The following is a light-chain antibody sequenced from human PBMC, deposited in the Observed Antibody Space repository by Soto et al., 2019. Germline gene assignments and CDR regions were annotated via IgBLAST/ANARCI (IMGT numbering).Light chain of an antibody. CDR1: QSVSGTY. CDR2: GAS. Sequence: EIVLTQSPGTLSLSPGERATLSCRASQSVSGTYLAWYQQKPGQPPRLLIYGASSRATGIPDRFSGSGSGTDFPLTISRLEPEDFAVYHCHQYGSSPRTFGQGTKVDI. CDR3: HQYGSSPRT. J-gene: IGKJ1*01. V-gene: IGKV3-20*01.